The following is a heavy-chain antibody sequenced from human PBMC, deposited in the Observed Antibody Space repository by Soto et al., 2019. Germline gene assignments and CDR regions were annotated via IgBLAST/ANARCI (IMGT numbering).Heavy chain of an antibody. Sequence: QVQLQESGPGLVKPSQTLSLTCTVSGGSVSSADWNWSWIRQTPGKGLEWIGHIYEGGRTYSNPSLMSRATTSLDTSKNLFSLKRKSVPAADTAVYYCTRGPSGDKVDFWGQGLLVTVSS. CDR2: IYEGGRT. CDR1: GGSVSSADWN. V-gene: IGHV4-30-4*08. CDR3: TRGPSGDKVDF. D-gene: IGHD2-21*01. J-gene: IGHJ4*02.